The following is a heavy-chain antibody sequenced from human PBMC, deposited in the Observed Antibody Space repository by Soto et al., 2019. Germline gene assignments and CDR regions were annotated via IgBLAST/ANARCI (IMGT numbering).Heavy chain of an antibody. J-gene: IGHJ4*02. CDR1: GGSVGSSSYY. D-gene: IGHD6-13*01. CDR2: TYYSAGT. Sequence: QLQLQESGPGLVKPSETLSLTCNVSGGSVGSSSYYWGWIRQAPGKGLEWIVSTYYSAGTYYNPSLKSRVTTFMDASKNQFSLTVTSVTAADTAIYYCARHASRGYSSSWYFEDWGQGTPVTVSS. CDR3: ARHASRGYSSSWYFED. V-gene: IGHV4-39*01.